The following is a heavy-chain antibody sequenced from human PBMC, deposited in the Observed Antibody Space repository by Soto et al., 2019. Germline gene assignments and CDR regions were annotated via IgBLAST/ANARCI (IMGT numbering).Heavy chain of an antibody. V-gene: IGHV4-34*01. Sequence: QVQLQQWGAGLLKPSETLSLTCAVYGGSFSGYYWSWIRQPPGKGLEWIGEINHSGSTNYNPSLKSRVTISVDTSKNQFSLKLSSVTAADMAVYYCARATRTRRIDYWGQGTLVTVSS. J-gene: IGHJ4*02. CDR2: INHSGST. CDR1: GGSFSGYY. CDR3: ARATRTRRIDY. D-gene: IGHD2-15*01.